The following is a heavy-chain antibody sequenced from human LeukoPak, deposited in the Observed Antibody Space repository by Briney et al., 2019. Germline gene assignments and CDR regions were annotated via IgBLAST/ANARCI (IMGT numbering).Heavy chain of an antibody. CDR3: ARQDEGYIYLRQFLYVFDF. CDR2: IYPGDSDT. J-gene: IGHJ3*01. Sequence: GESLKISCKGSGYSFTSYWIGWVRQMPGKGLEWIGIIYPGDSDTRYSPSFQGQVTISADKSISTAYLQWSSLKASDTAMYYCARQDEGYIYLRQFLYVFDFWGQGTMVTVSS. V-gene: IGHV5-51*01. D-gene: IGHD5-12*01. CDR1: GYSFTSYW.